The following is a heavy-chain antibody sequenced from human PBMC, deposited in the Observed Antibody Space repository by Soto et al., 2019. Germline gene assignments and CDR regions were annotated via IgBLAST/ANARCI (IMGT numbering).Heavy chain of an antibody. CDR1: GGSISSSSYY. CDR2: IYYSGST. CDR3: ARHEGYCSGGSCYPRVLRAFDI. V-gene: IGHV4-39*01. J-gene: IGHJ3*02. Sequence: QLQLQESGPGLVKPSETLSLTCTVSGGSISSSSYYWGWIRQPPGKGLEWIGSIYYSGSTYYNPSLKSRVTISVDTSKNQFSLKLSSVTAADTAVYYCARHEGYCSGGSCYPRVLRAFDIWGQGTMVTVSS. D-gene: IGHD2-15*01.